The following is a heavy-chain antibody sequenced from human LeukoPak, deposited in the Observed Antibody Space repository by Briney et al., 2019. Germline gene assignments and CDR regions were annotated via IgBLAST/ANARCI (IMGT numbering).Heavy chain of an antibody. CDR2: INHSGST. Sequence: SETLSLTCAVYGGSFSGYYWSWIRQPPGKGLEWIGEINHSGSTNYNPSLKSRVTISVDTSKNQFSLKLSSVTAADTAVYYCARAPLGAPQTDYWGQGTLVTVSP. J-gene: IGHJ4*02. V-gene: IGHV4-34*01. D-gene: IGHD1-26*01. CDR3: ARAPLGAPQTDY. CDR1: GGSFSGYY.